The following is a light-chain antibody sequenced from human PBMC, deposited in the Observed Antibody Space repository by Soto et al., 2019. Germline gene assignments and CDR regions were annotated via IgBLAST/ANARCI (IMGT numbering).Light chain of an antibody. Sequence: EKVMTQSPATLSVSPGERATLSCRASQSVGIKLGWYQQKPGQSPRLIIYDASTRAAGIPARFSGSGSGTEFTLTISSLQSEDFAVYYCHQYNDWPTWTFVQGTKVEVK. J-gene: IGKJ1*01. V-gene: IGKV3-15*01. CDR3: HQYNDWPTWT. CDR2: DAS. CDR1: QSVGIK.